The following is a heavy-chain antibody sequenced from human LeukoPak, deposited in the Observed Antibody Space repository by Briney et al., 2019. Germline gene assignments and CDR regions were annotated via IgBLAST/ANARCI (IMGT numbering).Heavy chain of an antibody. V-gene: IGHV1-18*01. J-gene: IGHJ3*02. CDR2: ISAYNGNT. Sequence: GASVKVSCKASGYTFSSYDISWVRQAPGQGLEWMGWISAYNGNTNYAQKLQGRVTMTTDTSTSTAYMELRSLRSDDTAVYYCARMVKQLVGFYAFDIWGQGTMVTVSS. D-gene: IGHD6-6*01. CDR1: GYTFSSYD. CDR3: ARMVKQLVGFYAFDI.